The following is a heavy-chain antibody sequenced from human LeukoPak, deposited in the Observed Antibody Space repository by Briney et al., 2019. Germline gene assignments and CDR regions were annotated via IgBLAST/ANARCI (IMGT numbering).Heavy chain of an antibody. D-gene: IGHD3-10*01. V-gene: IGHV4-34*01. CDR1: GGSFTGYY. J-gene: IGHJ6*03. CDR2: INHSGAT. CDR3: ARAGGKWVGEEGYFYYMDV. Sequence: SETLSLTCAIYGGSFTGYYWSWIRQPPGKGLEWIAEINHSGATNYNPSLKSRVTMSLDTSKNQFSLKLSSVTAADTAVYYCARAGGKWVGEEGYFYYMDVWGKGTTVTISS.